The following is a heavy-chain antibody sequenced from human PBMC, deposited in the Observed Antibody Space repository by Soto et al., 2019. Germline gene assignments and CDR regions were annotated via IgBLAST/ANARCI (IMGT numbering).Heavy chain of an antibody. CDR3: AREFSYSYYMDV. V-gene: IGHV3-66*01. Sequence: PGGSLRLSCAASGFTVSSSYRSWVRQAPGKGLEWVSVIYSGGSTYYADSVKGRFTISRDNSKNTLYLQMNSLRAEDTAVYYCAREFSYSYYMDVWGKGTTVTVSS. CDR1: GFTVSSSY. D-gene: IGHD2-21*01. J-gene: IGHJ6*03. CDR2: IYSGGST.